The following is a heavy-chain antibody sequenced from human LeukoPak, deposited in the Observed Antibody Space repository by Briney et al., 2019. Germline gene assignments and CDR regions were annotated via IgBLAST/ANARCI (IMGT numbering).Heavy chain of an antibody. V-gene: IGHV1-69*06. CDR3: ARFSSWYKDEYFQH. CDR1: GGTFSSYA. J-gene: IGHJ1*01. Sequence: SVKVSCKASGGTFSSYANSWVRQAPGQGLEWMGRIIPIFGTANYAQKFQGRVTITADKSTSTAYMELSSLRSEDTAVYYCARFSSWYKDEYFQHWGQGTLVTVSS. CDR2: IIPIFGTA. D-gene: IGHD6-13*01.